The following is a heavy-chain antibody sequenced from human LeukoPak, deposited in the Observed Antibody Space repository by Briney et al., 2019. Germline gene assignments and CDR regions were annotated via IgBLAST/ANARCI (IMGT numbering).Heavy chain of an antibody. CDR2: IWYDGSHD. CDR3: AKEGDYCSSSGCHKRGIDY. V-gene: IGHV3-33*06. Sequence: PGTSLRLSCAASGFTFSHYAMHWVRQAPGKGLEWVAVIWYDGSHDTYTDSVKGRFTVSRDNFKNALHLQMNSLRVEDTAVYYCAKEGDYCSSSGCHKRGIDYWGQGILVTVSS. J-gene: IGHJ4*02. CDR1: GFTFSHYA. D-gene: IGHD2-2*01.